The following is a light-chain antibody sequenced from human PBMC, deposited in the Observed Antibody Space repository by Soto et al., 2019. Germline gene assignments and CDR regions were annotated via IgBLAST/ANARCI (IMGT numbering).Light chain of an antibody. Sequence: DIQMTQSPSSLSASVGDRVTITCRASQSISNWLAWYQQKPGKAPKLLIYRASTLKSGVPSRFSGSGSGTEFTLAISSLQPDDFATYYCQQYYSFPLTFGGGTKVDIK. CDR1: QSISNW. CDR3: QQYYSFPLT. CDR2: RAS. V-gene: IGKV1-5*03. J-gene: IGKJ4*01.